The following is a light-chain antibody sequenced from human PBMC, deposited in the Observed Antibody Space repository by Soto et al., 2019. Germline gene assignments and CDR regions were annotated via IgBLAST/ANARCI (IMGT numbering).Light chain of an antibody. V-gene: IGKV1-5*03. CDR1: QSISSW. J-gene: IGKJ1*01. Sequence: DIQLTQSPSTLSASVGDRGTITCRASQSISSWLAWYQQKKGKPPKILIYKASSLESGVPSRFSGSGSGTEFTLTISRLQPDDFETYYCQQYNSYPWTFGQGTKVDIK. CDR3: QQYNSYPWT. CDR2: KAS.